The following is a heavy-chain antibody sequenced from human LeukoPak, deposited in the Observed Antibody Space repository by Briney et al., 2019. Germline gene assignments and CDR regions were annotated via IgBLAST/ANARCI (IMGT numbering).Heavy chain of an antibody. Sequence: PSEPLSLICGVYGGSFRGYYWRWIRQPPGKGLEWIGDINHSPSTNYNPSLKSRVTISLDTSVKKFSLKLNSVTAADTAVYYCASTERCSTTCPLDYWGQGTLVTVSS. D-gene: IGHD2-2*01. J-gene: IGHJ4*02. V-gene: IGHV4-34*01. CDR3: ASTERCSTTCPLDY. CDR1: GGSFRGYY. CDR2: INHSPST.